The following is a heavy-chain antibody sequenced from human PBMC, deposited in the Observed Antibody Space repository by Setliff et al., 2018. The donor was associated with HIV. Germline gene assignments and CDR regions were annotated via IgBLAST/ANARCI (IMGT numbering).Heavy chain of an antibody. CDR2: SNPSSRTT. CDR3: ARGGRVDESRGYYYPLMY. D-gene: IGHD3-22*01. CDR1: GYIFTTHY. J-gene: IGHJ4*02. Sequence: ASVKVSCKSSGYIFTTHYIHWVRQAPGQGIEWMGMSNPSSRTTIYAQKFRGRMTLTKDKSTTAVYMELSSLRSDDTAVYYCARGGRVDESRGYYYPLMYWGQGTLVTVSS. V-gene: IGHV1-46*01.